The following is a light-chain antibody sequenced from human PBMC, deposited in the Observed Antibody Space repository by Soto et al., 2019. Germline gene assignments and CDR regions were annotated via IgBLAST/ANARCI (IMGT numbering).Light chain of an antibody. CDR2: DSS. Sequence: DIQMTQTPSPLSASVGDTFTVTCRSSQSVSGWLAWYQQKPGEAPKLLIYDSSALPRGVLSRFSGSGSGTKFTLTIAILHPDDFATYCCQQYEIFSGTFGPGTKVDIK. J-gene: IGKJ1*01. V-gene: IGKV1-5*01. CDR1: QSVSGW. CDR3: QQYEIFSGT.